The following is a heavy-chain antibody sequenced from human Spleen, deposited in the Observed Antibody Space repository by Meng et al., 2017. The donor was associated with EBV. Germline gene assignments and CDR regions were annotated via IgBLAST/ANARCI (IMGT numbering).Heavy chain of an antibody. CDR1: GFTFNTYA. D-gene: IGHD3-10*01. Sequence: EVMLLGSGGGCVHLGGSLRLSCAAPGFTFNTYAMSGVRQAPGKGLEWVSGIGGSGSGTYYADSVKGRFTISRDISNNTLYLQMNSLRAEDTAVYYCARGRSYFFDHWGPGALVTVSS. CDR2: IGGSGSGT. V-gene: IGHV3-23*01. CDR3: ARGRSYFFDH. J-gene: IGHJ4*02.